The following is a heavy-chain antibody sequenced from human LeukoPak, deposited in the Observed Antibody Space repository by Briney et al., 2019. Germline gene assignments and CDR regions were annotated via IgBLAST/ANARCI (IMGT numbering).Heavy chain of an antibody. CDR1: GFTFTNAW. CDR2: TKSKGDGETT. D-gene: IGHD3-10*01. V-gene: IGHV3-15*01. CDR3: TTDLGLTMIRGVIVS. J-gene: IGHJ4*02. Sequence: GGSLRLSCAASGFTFTNAWMSWVRQAPGKGLEWVGRTKSKGDGETTDYGAPVKGRFFMSRDDSKATLFLQMNFLQTEDTAVYYCTTDLGLTMIRGVIVSWGQGTLVTVSS.